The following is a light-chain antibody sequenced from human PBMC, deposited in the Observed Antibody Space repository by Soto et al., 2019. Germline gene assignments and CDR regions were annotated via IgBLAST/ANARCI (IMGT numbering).Light chain of an antibody. CDR3: QMYNGTPRT. V-gene: IGKV1-27*01. CDR1: EDISGH. Sequence: DIQVTQTPCSLSASVGDRVTITCRASEDISGHLAWYQQKPGKVPKLLIYEASTLQSRVPSRFSASGSGTDFTLTISSLQPEDVATYYCQMYNGTPRTFGQGTKVELK. CDR2: EAS. J-gene: IGKJ1*01.